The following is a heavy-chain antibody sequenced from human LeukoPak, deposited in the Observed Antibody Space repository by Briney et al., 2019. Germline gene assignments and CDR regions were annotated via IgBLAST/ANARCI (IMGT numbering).Heavy chain of an antibody. CDR2: INPNSGGT. J-gene: IGHJ4*02. D-gene: IGHD2-2*01. CDR3: AREADCSGTSCYSQFLDY. Sequence: GASVKVSCKPSGYTLTGYFIHWVRQAPGQGLEWMGWINPNSGGTNYAQKFQGRVTMTRDTSINTAYMDLSRLRSNDTAVYYCAREADCSGTSCYSQFLDYWGQGTLVTVSS. V-gene: IGHV1-2*02. CDR1: GYTLTGYF.